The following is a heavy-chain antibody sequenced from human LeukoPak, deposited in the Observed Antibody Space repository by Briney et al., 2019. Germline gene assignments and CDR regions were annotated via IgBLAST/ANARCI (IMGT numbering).Heavy chain of an antibody. CDR2: FDPEDGET. V-gene: IGHV1-24*01. D-gene: IGHD3-16*01. CDR1: GYTLTELS. J-gene: IGHJ4*02. CDR3: ATVQHSSVWGHSFFDY. Sequence: GASVKVSCKVSGYTLTELSMHWVRQAPGKGLEWMGGFDPEDGETIYAQKFQGRVTMTEDTSTDTAYMELSSLTSADTAAYYCATVQHSSVWGHSFFDYWGQGTLVTVSS.